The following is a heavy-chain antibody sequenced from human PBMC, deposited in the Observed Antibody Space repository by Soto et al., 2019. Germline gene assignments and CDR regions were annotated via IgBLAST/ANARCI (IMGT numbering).Heavy chain of an antibody. CDR2: IYHSGST. D-gene: IGHD2-15*01. Sequence: PXETLSLTCAVSGGSISSGGYSWSWIRQPPGKGLEWIGYIYHSGSTYYNPSLKSRVTISVDRSKNQFSLKLSSVTAADTAVYYCARGLGYCSGGSCPEENYYGMDVWGQGTTVTAP. V-gene: IGHV4-30-2*01. CDR1: GGSISSGGYS. J-gene: IGHJ6*02. CDR3: ARGLGYCSGGSCPEENYYGMDV.